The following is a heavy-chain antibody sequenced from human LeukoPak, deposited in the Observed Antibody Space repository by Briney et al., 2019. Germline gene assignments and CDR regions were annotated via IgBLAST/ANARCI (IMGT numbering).Heavy chain of an antibody. CDR3: ATGGESAFYYGKDV. CDR1: GFSFSSHG. V-gene: IGHV3-30*02. J-gene: IGHJ6*02. D-gene: IGHD5-12*01. Sequence: PGGSLRLSCAASGFSFSSHGMRWVRQAPGKGLEWVASIWSDGSTKYYADSVKGRITISRDNSKNTLYLHMTNLRAEDTAAYCCATGGESAFYYGKDVWGQGTTVTVSS. CDR2: IWSDGSTK.